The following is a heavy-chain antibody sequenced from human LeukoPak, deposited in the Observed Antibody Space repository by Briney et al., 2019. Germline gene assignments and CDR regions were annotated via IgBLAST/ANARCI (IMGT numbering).Heavy chain of an antibody. D-gene: IGHD3-22*01. CDR1: GFTFSSYW. Sequence: GGSLRLSCAASGFTFSSYWMSWVRQAPGKGLEWVANIKQDGSEKYYVDSVKGRFTISRDNAKNSLYLQMNSLRAEDTAVYYCARAKESITMIVVAPVGAFDIWGQGTVVTVSS. V-gene: IGHV3-7*01. CDR2: IKQDGSEK. CDR3: ARAKESITMIVVAPVGAFDI. J-gene: IGHJ3*02.